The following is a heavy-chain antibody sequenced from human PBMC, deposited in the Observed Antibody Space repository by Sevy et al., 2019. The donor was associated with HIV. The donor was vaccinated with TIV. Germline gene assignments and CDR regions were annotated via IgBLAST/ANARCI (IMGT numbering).Heavy chain of an antibody. J-gene: IGHJ3*02. D-gene: IGHD3-16*01. Sequence: ASVKVSCKASGYSFSDYYIHWVRQAPGQGLEWMGRINPNSGGTNYAQKFQGRVAMTRDTSISTAYMGLSRLRSDDTAVYYCACYAIDVFYIWGQGTMVTVSS. CDR2: INPNSGGT. V-gene: IGHV1-2*06. CDR1: GYSFSDYY. CDR3: ACYAIDVFYI.